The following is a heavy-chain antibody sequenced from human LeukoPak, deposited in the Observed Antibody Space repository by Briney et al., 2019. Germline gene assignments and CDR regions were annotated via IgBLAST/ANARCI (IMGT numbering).Heavy chain of an antibody. J-gene: IGHJ4*02. D-gene: IGHD1-26*01. CDR1: GFTVSSNY. CDR3: AREGIVGATTFFDY. V-gene: IGHV3-53*01. CDR2: IYSGGST. Sequence: GGSLRLSCAASGFTVSSNYMSWVRQAPGKGLEWVSVIYSGGSTYYADSVKGRFTISRDNSKNTLYLQMNSLRAEDTAVYYCAREGIVGATTFFDYWGQGTLVTVSS.